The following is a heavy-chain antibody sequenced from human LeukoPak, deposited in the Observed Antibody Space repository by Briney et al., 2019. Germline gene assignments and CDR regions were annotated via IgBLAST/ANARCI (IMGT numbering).Heavy chain of an antibody. D-gene: IGHD6-13*01. V-gene: IGHV4-34*01. Sequence: SETLSLTCAVYGGSFSGYYWSWIRQPPGKGLEWIGEINHSGSTNYNPSLKSRVTISVDTSKNQFSLKLSSVTAADTAVYYCAMSRGGPSSSGPNWFDPWGQGTLATVS. CDR3: AMSRGGPSSSGPNWFDP. CDR2: INHSGST. J-gene: IGHJ5*02. CDR1: GGSFSGYY.